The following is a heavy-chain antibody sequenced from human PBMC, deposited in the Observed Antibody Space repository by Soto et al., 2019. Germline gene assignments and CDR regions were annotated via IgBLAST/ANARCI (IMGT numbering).Heavy chain of an antibody. D-gene: IGHD3-3*01. V-gene: IGHV3-21*01. CDR1: GFTFSSYS. Sequence: EVQLVESGGGLVKPGGSLRLSCAASGFTFSSYSMNWVRQAPGKGLEWVSSISSSSSYIYYADSVKGRFTISRDNAKNSLYLQMNSLRAEDTAVYYCARDREWLPEDAFDIWGQGTMVTVSS. CDR3: ARDREWLPEDAFDI. CDR2: ISSSSSYI. J-gene: IGHJ3*02.